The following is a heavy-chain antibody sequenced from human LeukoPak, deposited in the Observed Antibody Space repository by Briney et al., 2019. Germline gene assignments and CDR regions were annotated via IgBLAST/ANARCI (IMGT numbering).Heavy chain of an antibody. D-gene: IGHD3-3*02. Sequence: GGSLRLSCAASRFTFRSYSMNWVRQAPGKGLEWVSSISSSSSYIYYADSAKGRFTISRDNAKNSLYLQMNSLRVEDTAVYFCARDSNPDVFDYGAKGQWSSSLQ. CDR1: RFTFRSYS. J-gene: IGHJ3*01. V-gene: IGHV3-21*01. CDR2: ISSSSSYI. CDR3: ARDSNPDVFD.